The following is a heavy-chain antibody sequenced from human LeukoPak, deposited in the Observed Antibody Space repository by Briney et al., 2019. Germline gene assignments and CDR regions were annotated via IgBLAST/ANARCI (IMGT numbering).Heavy chain of an antibody. J-gene: IGHJ4*02. CDR1: GFTFSSYA. CDR2: ISGSGGST. D-gene: IGHD3-22*01. Sequence: GGSLRLSCAASGFTFSSYAMSWVRQAPGKGLEWVSAISGSGGSTYYADSVKGWFTISRDNSKNTLYLQMNSLRAEDTAVYYCAKYHYYDSSGLNYFDYWGQGTLVTVSS. CDR3: AKYHYYDSSGLNYFDY. V-gene: IGHV3-23*01.